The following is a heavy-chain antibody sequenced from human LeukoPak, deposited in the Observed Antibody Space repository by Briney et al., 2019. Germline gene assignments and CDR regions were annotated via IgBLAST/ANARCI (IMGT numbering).Heavy chain of an antibody. CDR1: GYKFTSYW. Sequence: HGESLKISCKGSGYKFTSYWINWVRQMPGKGLEWMGRIDPSDSYTMYSPPFQGHVTISADKSISTAYLQWSSLKASDSAMYYCARVLGYSYGWNYWGQGTLVTVSS. CDR3: ARVLGYSYGWNY. D-gene: IGHD5-18*01. V-gene: IGHV5-10-1*01. J-gene: IGHJ4*02. CDR2: IDPSDSYT.